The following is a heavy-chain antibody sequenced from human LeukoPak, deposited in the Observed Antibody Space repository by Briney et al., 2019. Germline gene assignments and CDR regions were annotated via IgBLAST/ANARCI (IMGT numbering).Heavy chain of an antibody. J-gene: IGHJ4*02. D-gene: IGHD6-13*01. CDR1: GGSISSYY. V-gene: IGHV4-59*01. CDR3: ARDQSSSSWYGYFDY. CDR2: IYYSGST. Sequence: SETLSLTCTVSGGSISSYYWSWIRQPPGKGLGWNGYIYYSGSTNYNPSLKSRVTISVDTSKNQFSLKLSSVTAADTAVYYCARDQSSSSWYGYFDYWGQGTLVTVSS.